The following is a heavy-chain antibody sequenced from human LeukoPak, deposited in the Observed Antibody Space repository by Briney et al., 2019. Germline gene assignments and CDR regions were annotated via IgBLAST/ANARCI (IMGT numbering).Heavy chain of an antibody. CDR2: INAGNGNT. J-gene: IGHJ4*02. CDR3: ARDMGTDFWSGYSLPGGY. V-gene: IGHV1-3*01. Sequence: ASVKVSCKASGYTFTSYAMHWVRQAPGQRLEWMGWINAGNGNTEYSQKFRGRVTITRDTSASTAYMELSSLRSEDTAVYYCARDMGTDFWSGYSLPGGYWGQGTLVTASS. D-gene: IGHD3-3*01. CDR1: GYTFTSYA.